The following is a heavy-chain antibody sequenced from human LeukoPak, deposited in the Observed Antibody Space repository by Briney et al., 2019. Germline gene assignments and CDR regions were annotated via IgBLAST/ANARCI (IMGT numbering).Heavy chain of an antibody. D-gene: IGHD4-17*01. CDR2: ISYDGSNK. J-gene: IGHJ4*02. Sequence: GRSLRLSCAASGSTFSSYGMHWVRQAPGKGLEWVAVISYDGSNKYYADPVKGRFTISRDNSKNTLYLQMNSLRAEDTAVYYCAKDRKSYGDYEGGFDYWGQGTLVTVSS. CDR3: AKDRKSYGDYEGGFDY. V-gene: IGHV3-30*18. CDR1: GSTFSSYG.